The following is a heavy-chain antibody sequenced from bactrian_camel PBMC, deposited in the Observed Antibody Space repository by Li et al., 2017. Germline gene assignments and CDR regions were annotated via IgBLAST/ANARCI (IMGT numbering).Heavy chain of an antibody. D-gene: IGHD3*01. Sequence: HVQLVESGGGSVQAGGSLRLSCAAPGYIGSNYCMGWFRQAPGKQREGVAGIDRDGFTTYAEAVKGRFTIPQDNAKNTLYLQMGNLKPEDTAIYYCAAQRGSWCNDPRWVDYNSWGQGTQVTVS. V-gene: IGHV3S53*01. CDR2: IDRDGFT. J-gene: IGHJ4*01. CDR1: GYIGSNYC. CDR3: AAQRGSWCNDPRWVDYNS.